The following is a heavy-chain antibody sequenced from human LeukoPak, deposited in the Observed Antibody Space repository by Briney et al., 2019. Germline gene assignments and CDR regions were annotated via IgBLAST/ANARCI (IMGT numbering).Heavy chain of an antibody. Sequence: SETLSLTCTVSGGSISSSSYYWSWIRQPPGKGPEWIGEINHSGSTNYNPSLKSRVTISVDTSRNQFSLKLSSVTAADTAVYYCARQGQLGVRVWGQGTLVTVSS. CDR1: GGSISSSSYY. CDR3: ARQGQLGVRV. J-gene: IGHJ4*02. D-gene: IGHD6-13*01. CDR2: INHSGST. V-gene: IGHV4-39*01.